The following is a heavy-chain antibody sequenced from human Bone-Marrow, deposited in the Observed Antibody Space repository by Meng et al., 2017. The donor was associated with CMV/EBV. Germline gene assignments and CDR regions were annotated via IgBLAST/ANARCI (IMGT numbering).Heavy chain of an antibody. CDR2: IYYSGST. V-gene: IGHV4-61*08. D-gene: IGHD6-13*01. CDR1: GGSISSGDHY. CDR3: ARDRTGYSSSTDAFDI. Sequence: SETLSLTCTVSGGSISSGDHYWSWIRQPPGKGLEWIGYIYYSGSTNYNPSLKSRVTISVDTSKNQFSLRLSSVTAADTAVYYCARDRTGYSSSTDAFDIWGQGTMVTVSS. J-gene: IGHJ3*02.